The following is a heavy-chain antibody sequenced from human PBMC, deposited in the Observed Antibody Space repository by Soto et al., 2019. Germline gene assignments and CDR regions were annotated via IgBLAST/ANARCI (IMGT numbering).Heavy chain of an antibody. J-gene: IGHJ4*02. CDR2: INAGNGNT. D-gene: IGHD2-21*02. CDR1: GYSFTRYG. Sequence: ASVKVSCKASGYSFTRYGIGWARQAPGQRLEWMGWINAGNGNTKYSQKFQGRVTITRDTSASTAYMELSSLRSEDTAVYYCARSIVVVTALDYSGQGTLVTVSS. CDR3: ARSIVVVTALDY. V-gene: IGHV1-3*01.